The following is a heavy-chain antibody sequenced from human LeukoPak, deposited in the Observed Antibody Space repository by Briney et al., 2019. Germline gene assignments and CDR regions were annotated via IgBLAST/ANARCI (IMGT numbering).Heavy chain of an antibody. CDR1: GFTFSSYW. CDR3: ARDLMGIAYRGAFYY. V-gene: IGHV3-7*03. CDR2: IKQDGSEK. Sequence: GGSLRLTCAASGFTFSSYWMSWVRQAPGKGLEWVANIKQDGSEKYYVDSVKGRFTISRDNAKNSLYLQMNSLRAEDTAVYYCARDLMGIAYRGAFYYWGQGTLVTVSS. J-gene: IGHJ4*02. D-gene: IGHD6-13*01.